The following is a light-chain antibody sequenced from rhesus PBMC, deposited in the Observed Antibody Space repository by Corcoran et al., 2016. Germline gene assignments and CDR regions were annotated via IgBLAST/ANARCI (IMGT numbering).Light chain of an antibody. Sequence: EIVMTQSPATLSSSPGERATLSCRASQSVSSYSAWYQQKPGQAPRLPLYEASNRATGIPGRFSGSGSPTDFTLPKRSLGPEDVGVYYCQQGSNWPLTFGGGAKVEIK. CDR3: QQGSNWPLT. CDR1: QSVSSY. CDR2: EAS. J-gene: IGKJ4*01. V-gene: IGKV3-35*01.